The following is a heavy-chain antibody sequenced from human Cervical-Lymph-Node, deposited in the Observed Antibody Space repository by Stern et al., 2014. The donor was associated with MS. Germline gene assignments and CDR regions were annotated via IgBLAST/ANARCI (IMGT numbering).Heavy chain of an antibody. CDR3: AREEGLSGSYRGWFDP. D-gene: IGHD3-10*01. V-gene: IGHV4-30-2*01. Sequence: VQLLESGSGLVKPSQTLSLTCAVSGASVSSGGYSWSWLRQPPGKGLEWIGYIYHTGSTYYNPSLESRVTVSIDGSKNQFSLRLTSVTAADTAVYYCAREEGLSGSYRGWFDPWGQGTLVTVSS. CDR2: IYHTGST. J-gene: IGHJ5*02. CDR1: GASVSSGGYS.